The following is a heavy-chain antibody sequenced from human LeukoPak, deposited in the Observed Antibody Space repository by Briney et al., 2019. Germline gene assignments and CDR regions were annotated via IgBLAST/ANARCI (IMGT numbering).Heavy chain of an antibody. CDR3: AILAYGSGSYYPELDY. V-gene: IGHV4-39*01. J-gene: IGHJ4*02. CDR2: IYYSGST. D-gene: IGHD3-10*01. CDR1: GGSISSSSYY. Sequence: SETLSLTCTVSGGSISSSSYYWGWIRQPPGMGLEWIGSIYYSGSTYYNPSLKSRVTISVDTSKNQFSLKLSSVTAADTAVYYCAILAYGSGSYYPELDYWGQGTLVTVSS.